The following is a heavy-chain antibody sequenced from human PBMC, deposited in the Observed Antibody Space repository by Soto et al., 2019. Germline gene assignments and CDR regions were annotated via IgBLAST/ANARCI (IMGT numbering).Heavy chain of an antibody. V-gene: IGHV3-30*18. CDR2: ISYDESTT. J-gene: IGHJ3*01. CDR1: GFSFSRYG. Sequence: GGSLRLSSAASGFSFSRYGIHWVRQSPGKGLEWVAVISYDESTTFYADSVKGRFTISRDNSKNTLFLQMNSLRPEDTAVYYCSKAMIGSYDSDAFDVWGQGTMVTVSS. D-gene: IGHD3-22*01. CDR3: SKAMIGSYDSDAFDV.